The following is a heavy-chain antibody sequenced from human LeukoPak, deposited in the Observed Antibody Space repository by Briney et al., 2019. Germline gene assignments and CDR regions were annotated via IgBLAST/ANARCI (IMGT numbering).Heavy chain of an antibody. CDR3: ARAGWYNGATRYYYYGMDV. V-gene: IGHV1-69*13. Sequence: GASVKVSCKASGGTFSSYAISWVRQAPGQGLEWMGGIIPIFGTANYAQKFQGRVTITADESTGTAYMELSSLRSEDTAVYYCARAGWYNGATRYYYYGMDVWGQGTTVTVSS. CDR1: GGTFSSYA. CDR2: IIPIFGTA. J-gene: IGHJ6*02. D-gene: IGHD1-14*01.